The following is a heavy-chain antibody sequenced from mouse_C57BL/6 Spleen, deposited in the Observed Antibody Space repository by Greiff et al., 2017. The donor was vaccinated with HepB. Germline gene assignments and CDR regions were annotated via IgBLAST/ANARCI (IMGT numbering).Heavy chain of an antibody. CDR2: IDPSDSYT. V-gene: IGHV1-69*01. D-gene: IGHD1-1*01. Sequence: QVQLQQPGAELVMPGASVKLSCKASGYTFTSYWMHWVKQRPGQGLEWIGEIDPSDSYTNYNQKLKGKSTLTVDKSSSTAYMQLSSLTSEDSAVYYCARSYYYGSSLWYFDVWGTGTTVTVSS. J-gene: IGHJ1*03. CDR3: ARSYYYGSSLWYFDV. CDR1: GYTFTSYW.